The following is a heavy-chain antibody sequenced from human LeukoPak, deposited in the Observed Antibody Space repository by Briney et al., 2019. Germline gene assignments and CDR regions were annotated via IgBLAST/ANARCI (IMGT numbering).Heavy chain of an antibody. Sequence: SETLSLTCTGTCGSLRSSSYYWAAVRQPPGKGLEWIGSIYYNGATSYNPSLKSRVAMFVDTSKNQFSLKVTSVTAAETAMYFCARQALGVYAVLGTTRWTLIADYFQDCGQGTLVSVSS. CDR3: ARQALGVYAVLGTTRWTLIADYFQD. D-gene: IGHD2-8*02. J-gene: IGHJ1*01. CDR2: IYYNGAT. CDR1: CGSLRSSSYY. V-gene: IGHV4-39*01.